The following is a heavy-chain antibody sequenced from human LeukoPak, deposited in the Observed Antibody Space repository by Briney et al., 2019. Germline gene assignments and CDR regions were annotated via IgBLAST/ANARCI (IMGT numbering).Heavy chain of an antibody. CDR3: ARAGYYDSSGPLLGAFDY. CDR2: IYYSGST. J-gene: IGHJ4*02. Sequence: SQTLSLTCTVSGGSISSGGYYWSWLRQHPGKGLEWIGYIYYSGSTYYNPSLKSRVTISVDTSKNQFSLKLSSVTAADTAVYYCARAGYYDSSGPLLGAFDYWGQGTLVTVSS. D-gene: IGHD3-22*01. V-gene: IGHV4-31*03. CDR1: GGSISSGGYY.